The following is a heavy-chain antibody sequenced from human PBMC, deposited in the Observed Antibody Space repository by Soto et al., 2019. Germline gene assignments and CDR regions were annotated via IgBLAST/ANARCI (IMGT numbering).Heavy chain of an antibody. Sequence: GESLDIGCRLSGYSCSSYWLAWHRQMPGKGLEWMGIIYPGDSDTRYGPSFQGQVTISADKSISTAYLQWSSLKASDTAIYYCARQDVLARYYFDYWGQGTLVTVSS. CDR3: ARQDVLARYYFDY. CDR1: GYSCSSYW. V-gene: IGHV5-51*01. CDR2: IYPGDSDT. J-gene: IGHJ4*02. D-gene: IGHD6-6*01.